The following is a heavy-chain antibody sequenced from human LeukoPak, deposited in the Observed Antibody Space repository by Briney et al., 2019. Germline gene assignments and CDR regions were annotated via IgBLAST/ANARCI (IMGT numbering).Heavy chain of an antibody. J-gene: IGHJ3*02. CDR1: GFSFSSYW. CDR2: IKSDGSST. V-gene: IGHV3-74*01. D-gene: IGHD2-15*01. Sequence: GGSLRLSCAAPGFSFSSYWLHWVRQAPGKGLVWVSHIKSDGSSTSYADSVKGRFTISRDNAKNTLYLQMNSLRVEDAAVYYCARDCGGGSCYGPYDAFDIWGQGTMVTVSS. CDR3: ARDCGGGSCYGPYDAFDI.